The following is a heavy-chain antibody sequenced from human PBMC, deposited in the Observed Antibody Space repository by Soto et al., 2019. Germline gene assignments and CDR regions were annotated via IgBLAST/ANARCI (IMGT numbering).Heavy chain of an antibody. D-gene: IGHD2-21*01. J-gene: IGHJ4*02. CDR2: IIPLFALA. Sequence: QVQLVQSGAEVKKPGSSVKVSCKVSGGTFNTYTITWVRQAPGQGLEWMGRIIPLFALANPGQKFQDRVKITADKCTDTAFIEITSLRSEDTAFYYCIFDVKTGVVFFDYWGQGTLLTVSS. CDR1: GGTFNTYT. V-gene: IGHV1-69*02. CDR3: IFDVKTGVVFFDY.